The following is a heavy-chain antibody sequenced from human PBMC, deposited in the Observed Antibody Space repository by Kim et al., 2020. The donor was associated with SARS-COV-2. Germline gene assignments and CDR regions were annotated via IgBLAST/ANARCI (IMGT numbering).Heavy chain of an antibody. Sequence: APVKVSCKASGYTFTSYAMNWVRQAPGQGLEWMGWINTNTGNPTYAQGFTGRFVFSLDTSVSTAYLQISSLKAEDTAVYYCARDEGYYYGSGSWYYYYYGMDVWGQGTTVTVSS. J-gene: IGHJ6*02. D-gene: IGHD3-10*01. V-gene: IGHV7-4-1*02. CDR1: GYTFTSYA. CDR3: ARDEGYYYGSGSWYYYYYGMDV. CDR2: INTNTGNP.